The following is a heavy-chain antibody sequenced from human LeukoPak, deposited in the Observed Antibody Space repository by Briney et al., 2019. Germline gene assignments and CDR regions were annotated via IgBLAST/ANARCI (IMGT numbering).Heavy chain of an antibody. CDR1: GGTFSSYA. Sequence: GSSVKVSXKASGGTFSSYAISWVRQAPGQGLEWMGGIIPIFGTANYAQKFQGRVTITTDESTSTAYMELSSLRSEDTAVYYCARGWTTVTRGGSYYMDVWGKGTTVTVSS. V-gene: IGHV1-69*05. D-gene: IGHD4-17*01. CDR2: IIPIFGTA. CDR3: ARGWTTVTRGGSYYMDV. J-gene: IGHJ6*03.